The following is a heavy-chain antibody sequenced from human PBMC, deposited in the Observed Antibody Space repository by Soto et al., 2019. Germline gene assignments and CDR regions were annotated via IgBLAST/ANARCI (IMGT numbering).Heavy chain of an antibody. CDR2: ITNTGITT. J-gene: IGHJ4*02. Sequence: GGSLRPSCAASRFGFSTHALSWVRQPPGKGLEWLSSITNTGITTHYADSVKGRFTISRENSRNTLHLQMNNLRVDDTAVYYCAKGFGYGDTKHIDHWGQGTLVTVSS. CDR3: AKGFGYGDTKHIDH. CDR1: RFGFSTHA. V-gene: IGHV3-23*01. D-gene: IGHD4-17*01.